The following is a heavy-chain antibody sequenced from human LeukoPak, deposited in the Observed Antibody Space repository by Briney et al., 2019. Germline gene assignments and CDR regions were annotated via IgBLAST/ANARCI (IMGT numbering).Heavy chain of an antibody. CDR1: GFTFSSYG. D-gene: IGHD3-10*01. Sequence: GGSLRLSCAASGFTFSSYGINWVRQAPGKGLEWVSSIYGTGRTTDYADSVKGRVTTSRDNSKNAAYLQLDSLRADDTAVYYCAKINSITLVRGANILLNNWGQGTLVTVSS. V-gene: IGHV3-23*01. CDR3: AKINSITLVRGANILLNN. CDR2: IYGTGRTT. J-gene: IGHJ4*02.